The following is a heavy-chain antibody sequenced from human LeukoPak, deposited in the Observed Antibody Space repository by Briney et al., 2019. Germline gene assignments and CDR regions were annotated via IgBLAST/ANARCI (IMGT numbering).Heavy chain of an antibody. Sequence: ASVKVSCKASGYTFTGYYMHWVRQATGQGLEWMGWMNPNSGNTGYAQKFQGRVTMTRNTSISTAYMELSSLRSEDTAVYYCARVRSGSYYRIFDYWGQGTLVTVSS. CDR1: GYTFTGYY. J-gene: IGHJ4*02. CDR2: MNPNSGNT. D-gene: IGHD1-26*01. V-gene: IGHV1-8*02. CDR3: ARVRSGSYYRIFDY.